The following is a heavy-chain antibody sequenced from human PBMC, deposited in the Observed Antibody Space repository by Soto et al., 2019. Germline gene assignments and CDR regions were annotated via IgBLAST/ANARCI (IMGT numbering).Heavy chain of an antibody. D-gene: IGHD2-2*01. CDR2: IKQDGSEK. CDR1: GYIFSNYW. Sequence: EVQVVESGGGLVQPGGSLRLSCAASGYIFSNYWMSWVRQAPGKGLEWVANIKQDGSEKHYVDSVKGRFTIYRDNADNSLYLQMNSLRAEDTAVYYCAKNNLYCSSTNCFVFDYWGQGTLVTVSS. CDR3: AKNNLYCSSTNCFVFDY. J-gene: IGHJ4*02. V-gene: IGHV3-7*01.